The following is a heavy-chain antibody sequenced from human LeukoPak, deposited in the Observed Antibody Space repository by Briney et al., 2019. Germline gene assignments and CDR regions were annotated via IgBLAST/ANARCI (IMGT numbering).Heavy chain of an antibody. J-gene: IGHJ4*02. CDR2: IFHSAST. CDR1: AFTFSSYE. V-gene: IGHV4-4*02. Sequence: NPGGSLRLSCAASAFTFSSYEMNWVRQAPGKGLELTGEIFHSASTNYHPSLESRLTISMDKSKNSFSLRLTSVTAADTAVYYCAREFFGARAFQYWGQGILVTVSS. D-gene: IGHD3-3*01. CDR3: AREFFGARAFQY.